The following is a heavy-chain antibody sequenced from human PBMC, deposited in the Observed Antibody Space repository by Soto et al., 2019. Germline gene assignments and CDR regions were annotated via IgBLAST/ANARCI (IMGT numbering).Heavy chain of an antibody. J-gene: IGHJ1*01. CDR3: ARVVVAATGEYFQH. Sequence: PSETLSLTCTVSGGSISSYYWSWIRQPPGKGLEWIGYIYYSGSTNYNPSLKSRVTISVDTSKNQFSLKLSSVTAVDTAVYYCARVVVAATGEYFQHWGQGTLVTVSS. CDR2: IYYSGST. V-gene: IGHV4-59*01. CDR1: GGSISSYY. D-gene: IGHD2-15*01.